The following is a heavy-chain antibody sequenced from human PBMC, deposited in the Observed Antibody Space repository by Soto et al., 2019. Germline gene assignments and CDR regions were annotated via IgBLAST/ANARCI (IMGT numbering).Heavy chain of an antibody. CDR2: INPKNGDT. Sequence: ASVKVSCKSSGYTFIGFSLHWVRQAPGQGLEWMGWINPKNGDTYYAQKFQGRVTMTRDTSINTVYMELNSLKSDDTAVYYCSKGRWTVGHCSGGSCYDGMDVWGKGPTVTVSS. V-gene: IGHV1-2*02. J-gene: IGHJ6*04. CDR3: SKGRWTVGHCSGGSCYDGMDV. D-gene: IGHD2-15*01. CDR1: GYTFIGFS.